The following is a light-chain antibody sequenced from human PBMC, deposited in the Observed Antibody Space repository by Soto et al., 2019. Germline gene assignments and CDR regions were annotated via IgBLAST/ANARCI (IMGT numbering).Light chain of an antibody. J-gene: IGLJ2*01. CDR2: GNS. Sequence: QSVPTQPPSVSGAPGQRVTISCTGSSSNIGAGYDVHWYQQLPGTAPKLLIYGNSNRPSGVPDRFSGSKSGTSASLAITGLQAEDEADYYCQSYDSSRGVFGGGTKLTVL. CDR1: SSNIGAGYD. V-gene: IGLV1-40*01. CDR3: QSYDSSRGV.